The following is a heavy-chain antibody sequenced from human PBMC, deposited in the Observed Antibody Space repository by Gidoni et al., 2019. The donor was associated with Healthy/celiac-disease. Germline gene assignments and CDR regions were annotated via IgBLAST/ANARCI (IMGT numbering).Heavy chain of an antibody. CDR1: GFTFSSYG. V-gene: IGHV3-30*18. CDR3: AKGGYYDSSGYNLDY. Sequence: VQLVESGGGVVQPGRSLRLSCAASGFTFSSYGMHWVRQAPGKGLEWVAVISDGGSNKYYADSVKGRFTISRDNSKNTLYLQMNSLRAEDTAVYYCAKGGYYDSSGYNLDYWGQGTLVTVSS. D-gene: IGHD3-22*01. J-gene: IGHJ4*02. CDR2: ISDGGSNK.